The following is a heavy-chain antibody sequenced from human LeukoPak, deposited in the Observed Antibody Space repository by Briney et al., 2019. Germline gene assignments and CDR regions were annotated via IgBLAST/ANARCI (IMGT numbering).Heavy chain of an antibody. CDR1: GGSFSGYY. CDR3: ASLGTREVFTTSFDY. D-gene: IGHD3-22*01. Sequence: SETLSLTCAVYGGSFSGYYWSWIRQPPVKGLEWIGEINHSGSTNYNPSLKSRVTISVDTSKNQFSLKLSSVTAADTAVYYCASLGTREVFTTSFDYWGQGTLVTVSS. CDR2: INHSGST. V-gene: IGHV4-34*01. J-gene: IGHJ4*02.